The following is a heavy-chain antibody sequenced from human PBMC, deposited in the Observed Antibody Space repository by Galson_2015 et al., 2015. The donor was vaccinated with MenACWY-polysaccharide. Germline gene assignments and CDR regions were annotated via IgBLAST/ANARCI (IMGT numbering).Heavy chain of an antibody. J-gene: IGHJ4*01. CDR1: GYTFTTYW. CDR2: IYPGDSDT. CDR3: ARRGYCSGGSCYSREFDY. D-gene: IGHD2-15*01. Sequence: QSGAEVKKPGESLKISCAGSGYTFTTYWIAWVRQMPGKGLEWMGIIYPGDSDTRYSPSFQGQVTISADKSITTAYLQWSSLKASDTAMYYCARRGYCSGGSCYSREFDYWGQGTLVTVSS. V-gene: IGHV5-51*01.